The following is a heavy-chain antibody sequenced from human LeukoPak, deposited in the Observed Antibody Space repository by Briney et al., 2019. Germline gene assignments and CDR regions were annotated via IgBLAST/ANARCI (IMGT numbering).Heavy chain of an antibody. Sequence: PSETLSLTCAVYGGSLSGYYWSWIRQPPGKGLEWIGEINHSGSTNYNPSLKSRVTISVDTSKNQFSLKLSSVTAADTAVYYCARGKLLWFGESHYYYYYGMDVWGQGTTVTVSS. D-gene: IGHD3-10*01. J-gene: IGHJ6*02. CDR3: ARGKLLWFGESHYYYYYGMDV. V-gene: IGHV4-34*01. CDR1: GGSLSGYY. CDR2: INHSGST.